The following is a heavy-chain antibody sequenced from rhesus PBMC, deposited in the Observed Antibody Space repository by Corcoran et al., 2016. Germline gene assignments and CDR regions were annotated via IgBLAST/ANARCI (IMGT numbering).Heavy chain of an antibody. J-gene: IGHJ4*01. CDR2: VSVSRSDT. CDR3: ARDVH. Sequence: EVQLVASGGGLVQPGGSMRPYCSASGFTFSYYWMYWFRQAPGKGLEWVSSVSVSRSDTYYPDSVKGRFTISRDIAKNALYLQMSSLRPEDTAVYYCARDVHWGQGVLVTVSS. V-gene: IGHV3S41*01. CDR1: GFTFSYYW.